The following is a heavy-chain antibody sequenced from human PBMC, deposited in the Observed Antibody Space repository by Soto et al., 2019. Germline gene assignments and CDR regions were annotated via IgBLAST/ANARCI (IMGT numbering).Heavy chain of an antibody. D-gene: IGHD6-13*01. J-gene: IGHJ4*02. V-gene: IGHV1-18*01. CDR3: ARADLHTWYHDTDDY. CDR2: ISVYSGNT. Sequence: QVQLVQSGAEVKKPGASVKVSCKASGYTFANSGINWVRQAPGQGLEWMGWISVYSGNTNYAQKLQGRVTTTTDTSTSTAYMELRSLRSDDTAVYYCARADLHTWYHDTDDYWGQGPLVTVSS. CDR1: GYTFANSG.